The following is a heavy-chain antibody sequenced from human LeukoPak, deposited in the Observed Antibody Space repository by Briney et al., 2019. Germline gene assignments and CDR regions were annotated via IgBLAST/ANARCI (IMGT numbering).Heavy chain of an antibody. CDR3: ARNYGNSHFDY. CDR1: GFTFSSYA. V-gene: IGHV3-23*01. Sequence: GGSLRLSCAASGFTFSSYAMSWVRQAPGKGLEWVSAISGSGGSTYYADSVKGRFTISRDNAKNTLYLQMNGLRAEGTAVFYCARNYGNSHFDYWGQGTLVTVSS. J-gene: IGHJ4*02. D-gene: IGHD4-23*01. CDR2: ISGSGGST.